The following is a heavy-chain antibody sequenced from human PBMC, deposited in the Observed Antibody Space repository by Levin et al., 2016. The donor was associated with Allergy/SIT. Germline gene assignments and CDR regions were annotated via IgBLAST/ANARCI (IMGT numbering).Heavy chain of an antibody. Sequence: WIRQPPGKGLEWIGEINHSGSTNYNPSLKSRVTISVDTSKNQFSLKLSSVTAADTAVYYCARGDWGSQTYPYYYGMDVWGQGTTVTVSS. J-gene: IGHJ6*02. D-gene: IGHD3-16*01. V-gene: IGHV4-34*01. CDR3: ARGDWGSQTYPYYYGMDV. CDR2: INHSGST.